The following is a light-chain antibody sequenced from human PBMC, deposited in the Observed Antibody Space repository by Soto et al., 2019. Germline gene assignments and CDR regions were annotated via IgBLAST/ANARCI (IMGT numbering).Light chain of an antibody. CDR1: SSNIGTNT. V-gene: IGLV1-44*01. CDR2: STN. Sequence: QSVLTQPPSASGTPGQRVTISCSGSSSNIGTNTVNWYQQLPGSAPQLLLYSTNQRHSGVPGRFSGSKSGTSASLAISGLRCDDEADCYCAAWDGSMKVVLFGGWPKVTV. CDR3: AAWDGSMKVVL. J-gene: IGLJ2*01.